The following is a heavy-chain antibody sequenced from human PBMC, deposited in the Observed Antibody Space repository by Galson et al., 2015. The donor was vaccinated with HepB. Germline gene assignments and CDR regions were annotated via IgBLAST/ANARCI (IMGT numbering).Heavy chain of an antibody. Sequence: QSGAEVKKPGESLRISCKGSGYSFTSYWISWVRQMPGKGLEWMGRIDPSDSYTNYSPSFQGHVTISADKSISTAYLQWSSLKASDTAMYYCARIPAVIVVVPAAIEPYYYGMDVWGQGTTVTVSS. J-gene: IGHJ6*02. CDR1: GYSFTSYW. CDR2: IDPSDSYT. D-gene: IGHD2-2*02. V-gene: IGHV5-10-1*01. CDR3: ARIPAVIVVVPAAIEPYYYGMDV.